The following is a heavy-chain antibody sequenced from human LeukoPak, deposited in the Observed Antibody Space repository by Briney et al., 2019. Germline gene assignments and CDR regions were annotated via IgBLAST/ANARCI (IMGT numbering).Heavy chain of an antibody. D-gene: IGHD3-10*01. CDR3: ARDRGQPTRLFDY. CDR1: GGSISSGGYY. Sequence: PSETLPLTCTVSGGSISSGGYYWSWIRQHPGKGLEWIGYIYYSGSTYYNPSLKSRVTISVDTSKNQFSQKLSSVTAADTAVYYCARDRGQPTRLFDYWGQGTLVTVSS. V-gene: IGHV4-31*03. CDR2: IYYSGST. J-gene: IGHJ4*02.